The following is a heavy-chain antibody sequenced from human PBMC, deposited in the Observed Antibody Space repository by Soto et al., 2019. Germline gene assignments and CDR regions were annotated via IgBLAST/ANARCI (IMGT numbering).Heavy chain of an antibody. CDR3: ARGYPWYDNSGSYPYYFDY. CDR1: GGSFSGYY. D-gene: IGHD3-22*01. CDR2: INHSGST. J-gene: IGHJ4*02. V-gene: IGHV4-34*01. Sequence: SESLSLTCAVYGGSFSGYYWSWIRQPPWNVLEWIGEINHSGSTNNNPSLTSRVTISVDTSKNQFSLKLSSVTAADTAVYYCARGYPWYDNSGSYPYYFDYWGQGTLVTVSS.